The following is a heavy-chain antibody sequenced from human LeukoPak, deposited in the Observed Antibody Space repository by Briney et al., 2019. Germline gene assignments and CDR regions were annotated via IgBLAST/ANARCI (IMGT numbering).Heavy chain of an antibody. Sequence: GGSLRLSCVASGFTFSNYAMSWVRQAAGNGLEWVSTISGRGSTDYADSVKGRFTISRDNSKNTLYVQMTSLRAEDTAIYYCAKDGGSTGYCFDYWGQGTLVTVSS. CDR2: ISGRGST. CDR1: GFTFSNYA. V-gene: IGHV3-23*01. J-gene: IGHJ4*02. D-gene: IGHD3-22*01. CDR3: AKDGGSTGYCFDY.